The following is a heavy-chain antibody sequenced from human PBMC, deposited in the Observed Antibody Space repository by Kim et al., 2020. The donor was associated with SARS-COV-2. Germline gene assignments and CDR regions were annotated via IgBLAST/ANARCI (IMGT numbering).Heavy chain of an antibody. J-gene: IGHJ6*02. CDR3: ARDRRYCSSTSCFDYYYYGMDV. CDR1: GYTFTSYG. V-gene: IGHV1-18*01. D-gene: IGHD2-2*01. CDR2: ISAYNGNT. Sequence: ASVKVSCKASGYTFTSYGISWVRQAPGQGLEWMGWISAYNGNTNYAQKLQGRVTMTTDTSTSTAYMELRSLRSDDTAVYYCARDRRYCSSTSCFDYYYYGMDVWGQGTTVTVSS.